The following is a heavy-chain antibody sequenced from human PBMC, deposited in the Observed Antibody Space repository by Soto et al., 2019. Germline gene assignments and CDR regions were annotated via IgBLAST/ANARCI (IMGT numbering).Heavy chain of an antibody. J-gene: IGHJ5*01. CDR2: ISDDGSRT. V-gene: IGHV3-23*01. D-gene: IGHD3-16*01. CDR1: GFTFSSYA. CDR3: VKGGWLDF. Sequence: PGGSLRLSCAASGFTFSSYAMSWVRQAPGRGLEWVSFISDDGSRTYYADAVKGRFTISRDNSKHTLYLQMNSLTAEDTAVYACVKGGWLDFWGQGSPVTVPS.